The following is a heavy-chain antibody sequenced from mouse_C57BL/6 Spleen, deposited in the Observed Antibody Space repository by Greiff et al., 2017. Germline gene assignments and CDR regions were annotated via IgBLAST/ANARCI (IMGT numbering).Heavy chain of an antibody. V-gene: IGHV1-39*01. CDR1: GYSFTDYN. CDR2: INPNYGTT. D-gene: IGHD1-1*01. CDR3: ARVPPEDGSSYGGYFDY. Sequence: VQLQQSGPELVKPGASVKISCQASGYSFTDYNLNWVKQSNGKSLEWIGVINPNYGTTSYHQKFKGKATLTVDQSSSTAYMPLNSLTSEDSAVYYCARVPPEDGSSYGGYFDYWGQGTTLTVSS. J-gene: IGHJ2*01.